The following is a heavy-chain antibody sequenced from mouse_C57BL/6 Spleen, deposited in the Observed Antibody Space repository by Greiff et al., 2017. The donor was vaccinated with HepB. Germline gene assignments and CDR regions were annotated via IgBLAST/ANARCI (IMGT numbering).Heavy chain of an antibody. J-gene: IGHJ3*01. Sequence: EVQLQESGPGLVKPSQSLSLTCSVTGYSITSGYYWNWIRQFPGNKLEWMGYISYDGSNNYNPSLKNRISITRDTSKNQFFLKLNSVTTEDTATYYCAREGIYYGYDEKAYWGQGTLVTVSA. D-gene: IGHD2-2*01. CDR3: AREGIYYGYDEKAY. CDR2: ISYDGSN. V-gene: IGHV3-6*01. CDR1: GYSITSGYY.